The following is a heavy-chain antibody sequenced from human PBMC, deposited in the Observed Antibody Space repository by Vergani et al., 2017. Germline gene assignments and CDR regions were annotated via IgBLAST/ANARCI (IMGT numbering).Heavy chain of an antibody. J-gene: IGHJ2*01. V-gene: IGHV1-69*15. Sequence: QVQLVQSGAEVKKPGSSVKVSCKALGGPFKNSAFSWGRQVPGQGREWMGRIITFSGTTDYAQKFQGRFTIIADAFTKTVDMQLSNLRSEDTAVYYCARDCPGVGGDGSAGWYFDLWGRGTLVTVSS. D-gene: IGHD2-21*02. CDR3: ARDCPGVGGDGSAGWYFDL. CDR1: GGPFKNSA. CDR2: IITFSGTT.